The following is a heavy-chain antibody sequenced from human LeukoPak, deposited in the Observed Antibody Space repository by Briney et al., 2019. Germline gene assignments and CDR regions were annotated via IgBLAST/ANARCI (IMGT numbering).Heavy chain of an antibody. CDR1: GFTFSDEY. J-gene: IGHJ4*02. V-gene: IGHV3-11*04. CDR3: AVPIVGATTPFDY. CDR2: ISHRGSSI. Sequence: PGGSLRLSCAASGFTFSDEYMSWIRQAPGKGLEWVSYISHRGSSISYADSVKGRFTISRDNAKNSLFMQMNSLRAEDTAVYYCAVPIVGATTPFDYWGQGTLVTVSS. D-gene: IGHD1-26*01.